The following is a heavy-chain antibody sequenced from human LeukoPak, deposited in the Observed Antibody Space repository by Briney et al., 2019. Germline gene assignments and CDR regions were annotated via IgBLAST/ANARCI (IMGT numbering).Heavy chain of an antibody. Sequence: GGSLGLSCAASGFTFSSYWMSWVRQAPGKGLEWVANIKHDGGEIYYVDSVKGRFTISRDNAKNSLYLQMNNLRADDTAMYYCTRDMQGSRLYSVGSQADWGQGTLVTVSS. CDR3: TRDMQGSRLYSVGSQAD. V-gene: IGHV3-7*01. D-gene: IGHD6-19*01. J-gene: IGHJ4*02. CDR2: IKHDGGEI. CDR1: GFTFSSYW.